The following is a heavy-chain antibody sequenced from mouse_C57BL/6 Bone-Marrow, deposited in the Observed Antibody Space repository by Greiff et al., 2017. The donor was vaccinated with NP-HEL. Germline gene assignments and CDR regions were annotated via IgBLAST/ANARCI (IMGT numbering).Heavy chain of an antibody. V-gene: IGHV14-4*01. J-gene: IGHJ4*01. CDR1: GFNFTDDY. CDR2: IAPETGAT. CDR3: TTRDGIYYHYARDD. D-gene: IGHD2-1*01. Sequence: VQLQQSGAELVRPGASVKLSCTASGFNFTDDYMPWVKQRPEQGLEWIGWIAPETGATEYASKFPGKATITVDKSSNTAYLQLSSLTSEDTAVEYCTTRDGIYYHYARDDWGQGTSVTVSS.